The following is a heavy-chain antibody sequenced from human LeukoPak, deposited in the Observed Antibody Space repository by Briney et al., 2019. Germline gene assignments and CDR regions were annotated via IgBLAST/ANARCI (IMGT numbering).Heavy chain of an antibody. J-gene: IGHJ4*02. Sequence: GGSLRLSCAASGFTFSSYAMSWVRQAPGKGLEWVSAISGSGGSTYYADSVKGRFTISRDNSKNTLYLQMNSLRAEDTAVYYCANMDSSGYYYGFDYWGQGTLVTVSS. CDR2: ISGSGGST. V-gene: IGHV3-23*01. CDR3: ANMDSSGYYYGFDY. D-gene: IGHD3-22*01. CDR1: GFTFSSYA.